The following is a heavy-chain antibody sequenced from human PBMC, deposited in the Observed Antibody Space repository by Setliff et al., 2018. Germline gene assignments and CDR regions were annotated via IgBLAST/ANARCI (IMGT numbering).Heavy chain of an antibody. Sequence: SETLSLTCTVSGDSITSGSDYWNWIRQPAGKGLEWIGRIYTTGNTNYNPSLKSRVTISVGTSKKQCSLMLNSVTAADTAVYYCARYIPSAGCFDPWGQGALVTVSS. V-gene: IGHV4-61*02. CDR3: ARYIPSAGCFDP. J-gene: IGHJ5*02. CDR2: IYTTGNT. CDR1: GDSITSGSDY. D-gene: IGHD2-21*01.